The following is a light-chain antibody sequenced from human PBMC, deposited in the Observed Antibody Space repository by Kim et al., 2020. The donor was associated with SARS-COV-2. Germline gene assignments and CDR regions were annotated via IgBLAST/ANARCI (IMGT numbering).Light chain of an antibody. CDR3: QQYYNWPLT. V-gene: IGKV3-15*01. J-gene: IGKJ4*01. CDR1: QSVSTN. CDR2: GAS. Sequence: DIVLTQSPATLSVSPGEGATLSCRAGQSVSTNLAWYQHKPGQAPRLLIYGASTRATGLPARFSGSGSGTEFTLTITSLQSEDFAIYYCQQYYNWPLTFGGGTKVDIK.